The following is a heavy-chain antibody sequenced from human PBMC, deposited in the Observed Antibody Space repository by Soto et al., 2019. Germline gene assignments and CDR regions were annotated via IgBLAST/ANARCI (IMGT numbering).Heavy chain of an antibody. Sequence: GESLKISCKGSGYSFTSYWIGWVRQMPGKGLEWMGIIYPGDSDTRYSPSFQGQVTISADKSISTAYLQWSSLKASDTAMYYCARHKEGYCSSTSCPGAFDIWGQGTMVTVSS. D-gene: IGHD2-2*01. CDR1: GYSFTSYW. V-gene: IGHV5-51*01. CDR2: IYPGDSDT. J-gene: IGHJ3*02. CDR3: ARHKEGYCSSTSCPGAFDI.